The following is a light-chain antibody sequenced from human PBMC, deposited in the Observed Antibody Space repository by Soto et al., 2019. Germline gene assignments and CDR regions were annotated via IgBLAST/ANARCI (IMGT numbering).Light chain of an antibody. CDR1: QSVSID. CDR2: DAS. CDR3: QQRSNWPPTIT. J-gene: IGKJ5*01. V-gene: IGKV3-11*01. Sequence: EIVLAQSPATLSLSPGERATLSCRASQSVSIDLAWYQQKPGQAPRLLIYDASNRATGIPARFSGSGSGTDCSLTISCLEPENFAVYYCQQRSNWPPTITYGQGTRLEIK.